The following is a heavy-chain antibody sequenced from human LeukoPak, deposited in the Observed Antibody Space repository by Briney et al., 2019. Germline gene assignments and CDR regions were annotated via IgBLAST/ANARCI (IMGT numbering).Heavy chain of an antibody. CDR3: ARGIGIGTVLMVHGNMDV. J-gene: IGHJ6*03. V-gene: IGHV7-4-1*02. D-gene: IGHD2-8*01. CDR1: GYTFTKYG. Sequence: ASVKVSCKASGYTFTKYGVYWVRQAPGQGFEWMGWINTDTGNPTYAQGFTGRFVFSLDTSVSTTYLQISSLKPEDTAVYYCARGIGIGTVLMVHGNMDVWGKGTTVTVSS. CDR2: INTDTGNP.